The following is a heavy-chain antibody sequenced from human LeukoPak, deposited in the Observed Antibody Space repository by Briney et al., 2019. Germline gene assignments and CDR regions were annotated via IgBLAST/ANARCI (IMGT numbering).Heavy chain of an antibody. V-gene: IGHV4-59*08. J-gene: IGHJ4*02. CDR3: ASGGDSSGYYLFDY. CDR2: IYYSGTT. D-gene: IGHD3-22*01. CDR1: GGSISHYY. Sequence: SETLSLTCIVSGGSISHYYWNWIRQPPGKGLEWIGYIYYSGTTNYNPSPKSRVTISVDTSKNQFSLKLSSVTAADTAVYYCASGGDSSGYYLFDYWGQGTLVTVSS.